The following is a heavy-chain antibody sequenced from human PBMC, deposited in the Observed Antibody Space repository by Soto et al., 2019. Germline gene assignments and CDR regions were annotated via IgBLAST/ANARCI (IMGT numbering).Heavy chain of an antibody. CDR2: INPNSGGT. D-gene: IGHD1-7*01. Sequence: GASVKVSCKASGYTFTGYYMHWVRQAPGQGLELMGWINPNSGGTNYAQKFQGWVTMTRDTSISTAYMELSRLRSDDTAVYYCARDMPYNWNYGDYYYGMDVWGQGTTVTVSS. V-gene: IGHV1-2*04. J-gene: IGHJ6*02. CDR1: GYTFTGYY. CDR3: ARDMPYNWNYGDYYYGMDV.